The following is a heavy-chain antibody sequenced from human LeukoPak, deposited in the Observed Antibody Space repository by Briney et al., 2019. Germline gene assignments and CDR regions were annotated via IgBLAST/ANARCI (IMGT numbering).Heavy chain of an antibody. V-gene: IGHV3-23*01. D-gene: IGHD6-25*01. J-gene: IGHJ4*02. Sequence: GGSLRLSCAASGFTFSSYAMSWVRQAPGKGLELVSAISGSGGSTYYADSVKGRFTISRDNAKNSLYLQMNSLRAEDTAVYYCARDSSGGDYWGQGTLVTVSS. CDR1: GFTFSSYA. CDR3: ARDSSGGDY. CDR2: ISGSGGST.